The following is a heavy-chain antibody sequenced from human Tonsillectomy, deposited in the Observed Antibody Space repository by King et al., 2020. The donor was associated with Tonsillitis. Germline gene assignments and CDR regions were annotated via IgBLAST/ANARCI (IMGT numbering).Heavy chain of an antibody. CDR2: ISGSGAST. Sequence: VQLVESGGGLVQPGGSLRLSCAASGFTFSSYAMTWVRQAPGKGLEWVSGISGSGASTYHADSVKGRFTISRDNSKKTLYLQMNSLRAEDTAVYYCARLSNSGWYDFFDYWGQGTLVTVSS. CDR1: GFTFSSYA. D-gene: IGHD6-19*01. V-gene: IGHV3-23*04. CDR3: ARLSNSGWYDFFDY. J-gene: IGHJ4*02.